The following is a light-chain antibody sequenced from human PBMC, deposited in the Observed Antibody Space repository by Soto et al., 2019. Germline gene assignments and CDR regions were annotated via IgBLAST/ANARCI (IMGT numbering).Light chain of an antibody. J-gene: IGKJ4*01. CDR1: QSVRSY. V-gene: IGKV3-11*01. Sequence: EIVLTQSPATLSMSPGERATLSCRASQSVRSYLVWYQQKPGQAPRLLMYDASTMATGIPARFSGSGSGTDFTLTISSLEPEDVAVYYCQHRSALPITFGGGTKVEIK. CDR2: DAS. CDR3: QHRSALPIT.